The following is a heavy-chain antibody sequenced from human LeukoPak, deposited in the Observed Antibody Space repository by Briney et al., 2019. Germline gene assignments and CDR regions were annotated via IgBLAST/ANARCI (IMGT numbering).Heavy chain of an antibody. V-gene: IGHV3-23*01. CDR1: GLTFSNYA. CDR3: ASGVVVTASDAFDI. J-gene: IGHJ3*02. D-gene: IGHD2-21*02. CDR2: IDQSGGYI. Sequence: GGSLRLSCTASGLTFSNYAMSWVRQAPAKGLEWVAGIDQSGGYIHYADSVKGRFTISRDNSKNTLHLQMSSLRAEDTAVYYCASGVVVTASDAFDIWGQGTMVTVSS.